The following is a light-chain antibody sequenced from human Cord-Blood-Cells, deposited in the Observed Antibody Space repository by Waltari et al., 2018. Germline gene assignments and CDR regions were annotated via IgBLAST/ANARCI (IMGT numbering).Light chain of an antibody. CDR1: KLGDKY. Sequence: SYELTQPPSVSVSPGQTASITCSGDKLGDKYACWYQQKPGQSPVLVIYQDSKRPSGIPERCAGTKSGNTANLTISGTQAMDEADYYCQAWDSSTVVFGGGTKLTVL. CDR2: QDS. J-gene: IGLJ2*01. CDR3: QAWDSSTVV. V-gene: IGLV3-1*01.